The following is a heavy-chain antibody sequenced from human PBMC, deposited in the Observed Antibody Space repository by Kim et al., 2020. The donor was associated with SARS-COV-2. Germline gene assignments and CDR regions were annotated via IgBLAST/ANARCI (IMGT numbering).Heavy chain of an antibody. V-gene: IGHV3-9*01. Sequence: DSVKGRFTISRDNAKNSMYLQMNSLRAEDTALYYCAKAVGLWCGELPGPYWGQGTLVTVSS. CDR3: AKAVGLWCGELPGPY. D-gene: IGHD3-10*01. J-gene: IGHJ4*02.